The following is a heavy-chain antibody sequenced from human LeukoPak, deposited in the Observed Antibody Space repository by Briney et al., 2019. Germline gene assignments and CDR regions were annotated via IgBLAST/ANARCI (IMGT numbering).Heavy chain of an antibody. CDR3: ARDDSAGFGDFYYYYGMDV. V-gene: IGHV3-7*01. J-gene: IGHJ6*02. D-gene: IGHD3-10*01. CDR1: GFTFSSYW. CDR2: IKQDGSEK. Sequence: GGSLRLSCAASGFTFSSYWMSWVRQAPGKGLEWVANIKQDGSEKYYVDSVKGRFTISRDNAKNSLYLQMNSLRAEDTAVYYCARDDSAGFGDFYYYYGMDVWGQGTTVTVSS.